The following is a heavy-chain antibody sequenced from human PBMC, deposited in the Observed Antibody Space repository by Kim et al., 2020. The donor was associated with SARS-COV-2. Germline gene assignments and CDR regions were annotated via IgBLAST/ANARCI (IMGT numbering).Heavy chain of an antibody. V-gene: IGHV4-4*02. D-gene: IGHD6-19*01. CDR2: VSDYGTP. Sequence: SETLSLTCAVSGASFRGYTYWSWVRQSPAKGLEWIGEVSDYGTPNYNPSFNSRVTISLDQYKSQFSLYLNYVTAADTAIYYCASTQRSAWSFDDWGHGILVTISS. CDR3: ASTQRSAWSFDD. CDR1: GASFRGYTY. J-gene: IGHJ4*01.